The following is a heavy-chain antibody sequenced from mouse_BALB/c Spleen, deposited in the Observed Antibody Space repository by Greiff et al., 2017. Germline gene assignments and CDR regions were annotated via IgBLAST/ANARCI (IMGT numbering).Heavy chain of an antibody. V-gene: IGHV1-14*01. D-gene: IGHD3-3*01. CDR2: INPYNDGT. J-gene: IGHJ2*01. Sequence: QLVESGPELVKPGASVKMSCKASGYTFTSYVMHWVKQKPGQGLEWIGYINPYNDGTKYNEKFKGKATLTSDKSSSTAYMELSSLTSEDSAVYYSARFREDFDYWGQGTTLTVSS. CDR1: GYTFTSYV. CDR3: ARFREDFDY.